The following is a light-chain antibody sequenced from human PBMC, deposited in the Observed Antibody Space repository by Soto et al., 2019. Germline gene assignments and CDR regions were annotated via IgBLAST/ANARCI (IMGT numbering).Light chain of an antibody. CDR3: SSYTSSSTWV. CDR1: SSDVGGYNY. Sequence: QSALTQPASVSGSPGQSITISCTGTSSDVGGYNYVSWYQQHPGTVPKLMIYDVSNRPSGVSNRFSGSKSGNTASLTISGLPAEDEADYYCSSYTSSSTWVFGEGTKLTVL. J-gene: IGLJ3*02. CDR2: DVS. V-gene: IGLV2-14*03.